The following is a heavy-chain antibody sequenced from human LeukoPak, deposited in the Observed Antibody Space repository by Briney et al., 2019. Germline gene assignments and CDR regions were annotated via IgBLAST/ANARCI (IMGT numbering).Heavy chain of an antibody. D-gene: IGHD3-3*01. Sequence: ASVKVSCKASGYTFTSYAMHWVRQAPGQGLEWMGWINAGNGNTKYSQKLQGRVTMTTDTSTSTAYMELRSLRSDDTAVYYCARWPLAPVTYYDFWSGSVPPLYYFDYWGQGTLVTASS. CDR1: GYTFTSYA. V-gene: IGHV1-3*01. CDR2: INAGNGNT. J-gene: IGHJ4*02. CDR3: ARWPLAPVTYYDFWSGSVPPLYYFDY.